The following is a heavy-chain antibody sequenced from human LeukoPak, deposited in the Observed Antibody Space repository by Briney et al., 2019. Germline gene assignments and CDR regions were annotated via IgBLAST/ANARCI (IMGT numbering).Heavy chain of an antibody. CDR2: IYYSGST. D-gene: IGHD6-13*01. V-gene: IGHV4-39*07. CDR1: GGSISSSSYY. CDR3: ASTIAAAGAFDY. Sequence: SETLSLTCTVSGGSISSSSYYWGWIRQPPGKGLEWIGSIYYSGSTNYNPSLKSRVTVSVDTSKNQFSLKLSSVTAADTAVYYCASTIAAAGAFDYWGQGTLVTVSS. J-gene: IGHJ4*02.